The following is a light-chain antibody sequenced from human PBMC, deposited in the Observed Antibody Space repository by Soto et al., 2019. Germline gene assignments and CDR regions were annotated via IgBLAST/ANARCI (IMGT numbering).Light chain of an antibody. CDR1: QSVSSSY. J-gene: IGKJ1*01. Sequence: EIMLTQSPGTLSLSPGERATLSCRASQSVSSSYLAWYQQKPGQAPRLLIYGASNRATGIPDRFSGSGSGTDFTLTISSLEPDDFAVYYCQQHSHWPPWTFGQGTKVDI. CDR2: GAS. CDR3: QQHSHWPPWT. V-gene: IGKV3D-20*02.